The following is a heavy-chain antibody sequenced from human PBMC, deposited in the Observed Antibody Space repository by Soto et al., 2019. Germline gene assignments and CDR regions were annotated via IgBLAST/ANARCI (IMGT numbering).Heavy chain of an antibody. V-gene: IGHV3-11*01. D-gene: IGHD6-19*01. CDR2: ISSSGDSI. Sequence: QVQLVESGGGLVKPGGSLRLSCAASGFTFKDYHMTWIRQAPGKGLEWISYISSSGDSIYYADSVKGRFTISRDSAKNSLLLQMNTLRVEDTAVYYCARDPDLSIYSSVHYFDSWGLGTLVTVSS. CDR3: ARDPDLSIYSSVHYFDS. J-gene: IGHJ4*02. CDR1: GFTFKDYH.